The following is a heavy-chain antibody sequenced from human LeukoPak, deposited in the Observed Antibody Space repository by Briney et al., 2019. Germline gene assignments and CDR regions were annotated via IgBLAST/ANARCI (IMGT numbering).Heavy chain of an antibody. Sequence: PGGSLRLSCVASGFTFSSYAMSWVRQAPGKGLEWVSAISGSGGSTYYADSVKGRFTISRDNSKNTLYLQMNSLRAEDTAVYYCAKDYSIGAYYDSSGYNDYWGQGTLVTVSS. CDR2: ISGSGGST. CDR1: GFTFSSYA. D-gene: IGHD3-22*01. V-gene: IGHV3-23*01. J-gene: IGHJ4*02. CDR3: AKDYSIGAYYDSSGYNDY.